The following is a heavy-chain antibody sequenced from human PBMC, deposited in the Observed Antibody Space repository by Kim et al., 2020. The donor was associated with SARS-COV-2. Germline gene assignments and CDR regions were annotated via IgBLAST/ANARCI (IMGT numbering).Heavy chain of an antibody. CDR3: ARSLTFGGVIVS. J-gene: IGHJ5*01. Sequence: YNPSLESRVSISIDTTKHQFSLRLTSVTTSDTAVYYCARSLTFGGVIVSWGQGSLVTVSS. D-gene: IGHD3-16*01. V-gene: IGHV4-59*01.